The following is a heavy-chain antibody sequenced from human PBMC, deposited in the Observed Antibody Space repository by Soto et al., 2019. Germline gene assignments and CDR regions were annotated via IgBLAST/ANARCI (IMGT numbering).Heavy chain of an antibody. CDR2: ISGSGGST. CDR1: GFTFSSYA. J-gene: IGHJ4*02. CDR3: AKAPVDYVWGSYDY. V-gene: IGHV3-23*01. Sequence: EVQLLESGGGLVQPGGSLRLSCAASGFTFSSYAMSWVRQAPGKGLEWVSAISGSGGSTYYADSVKGRFTISRDNSKNTLYLHMNSLRAEDTAVYYCAKAPVDYVWGSYDYWGQGTLVTVSS. D-gene: IGHD3-16*01.